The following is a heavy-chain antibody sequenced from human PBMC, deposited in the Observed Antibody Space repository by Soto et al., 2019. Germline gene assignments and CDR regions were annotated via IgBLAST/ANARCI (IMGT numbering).Heavy chain of an antibody. CDR3: AKERLARGFDY. V-gene: IGHV3-23*01. Sequence: VQLLDSGGGLVQPGGSLRLSCEASGFTFSNYAMNWVRQAPGKGLEWVLGISGGGDNTYYEDSVKGRFTISRDNSKNTVFLQMNSLRAQDTAVYYCAKERLARGFDYWGQRTRVTVSS. CDR2: ISGGGDNT. CDR1: GFTFSNYA. J-gene: IGHJ4*02.